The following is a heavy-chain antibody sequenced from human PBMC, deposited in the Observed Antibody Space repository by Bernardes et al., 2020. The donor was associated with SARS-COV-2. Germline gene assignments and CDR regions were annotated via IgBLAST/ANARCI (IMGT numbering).Heavy chain of an antibody. CDR3: ASVSGDSYGMDV. CDR1: GGSFSGYY. V-gene: IGHV4-34*01. D-gene: IGHD2-8*02. Sequence: LSLTCYVYGGSFSGYYWSWIRQPPGKGLEWIGEINHSGSTNYNPSLKSRVTISVDTSKNQFSLKLSSVTAADTAVYYCASVSGDSYGMDVWGQGTTVTVSS. J-gene: IGHJ6*02. CDR2: INHSGST.